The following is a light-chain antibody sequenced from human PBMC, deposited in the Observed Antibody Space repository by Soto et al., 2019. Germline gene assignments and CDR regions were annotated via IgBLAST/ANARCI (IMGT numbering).Light chain of an antibody. V-gene: IGLV4-69*01. CDR3: QTWGTGIQV. CDR2: LNGDGSH. Sequence: QLVLTQSPSASASLGASVKLTYTLTSGHSSYAIAWHQQQPEKGPRYLMNLNGDGSHSKGDGIPDRFSGSSSGAERYLTISSLQSEDEADYYCQTWGTGIQVFGGGTKVTVL. J-gene: IGLJ3*02. CDR1: SGHSSYA.